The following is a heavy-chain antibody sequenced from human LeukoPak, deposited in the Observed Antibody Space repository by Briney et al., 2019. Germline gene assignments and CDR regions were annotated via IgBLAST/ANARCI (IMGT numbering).Heavy chain of an antibody. Sequence: ASVKVSCKTSGYTFTTYGVSWVRQAPGQGLEWMGWVSGYTGNTNYAERLQGRVTMTTDTSTTTVYMELTSLRSDDTAVYYCARGEVSASLYYFDFWGQGTLVTVS. V-gene: IGHV1-18*01. CDR3: ARGEVSASLYYFDF. CDR1: GYTFTTYG. J-gene: IGHJ4*02. CDR2: VSGYTGNT. D-gene: IGHD2-2*01.